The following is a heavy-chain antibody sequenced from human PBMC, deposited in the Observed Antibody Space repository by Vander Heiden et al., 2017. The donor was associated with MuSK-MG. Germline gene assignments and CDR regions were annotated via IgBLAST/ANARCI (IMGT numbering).Heavy chain of an antibody. V-gene: IGHV3-33*01. J-gene: IGHJ3*02. D-gene: IGHD6-19*01. CDR3: ARDLQKWLSRDAFDI. CDR2: IWYDGSNK. CDR1: GFNFNTYG. Sequence: QVQLVQSGGGVVQPGRSLRLSCAASGFNFNTYGLHWVRQAPGKGLGWVALIWYDGSNKYYGDSVKGRFTISRDNSKNTLYLQMNSLRAEDTAVYYCARDLQKWLSRDAFDIWGQGTMVTVSS.